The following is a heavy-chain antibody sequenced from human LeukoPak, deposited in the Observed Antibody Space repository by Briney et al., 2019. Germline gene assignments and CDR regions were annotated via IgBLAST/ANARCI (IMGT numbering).Heavy chain of an antibody. Sequence: PGRSLRLSCAASGFTFSSYGMHWVRQAPGKGLEWVAVISYDGSNKYYADSVKGRFTISRDNSKNTLYLQMNSLRAEDTAAYYCAKESLYTVTDEYYFDYWGQGTLVTVSS. J-gene: IGHJ4*02. D-gene: IGHD4-17*01. CDR2: ISYDGSNK. CDR1: GFTFSSYG. V-gene: IGHV3-30*18. CDR3: AKESLYTVTDEYYFDY.